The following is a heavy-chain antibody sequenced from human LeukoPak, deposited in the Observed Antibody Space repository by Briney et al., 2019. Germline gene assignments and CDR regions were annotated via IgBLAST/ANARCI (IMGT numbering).Heavy chain of an antibody. CDR3: ARDRWEDTAMVYYYYYYGMDV. V-gene: IGHV3-30-3*01. CDR2: ISYDGSNK. J-gene: IGHJ6*02. D-gene: IGHD5-18*01. CDR1: GFTFSSYA. Sequence: GGSLRLSCAASGFTFSSYAMHWVRQAPGKGLEWVAVISYDGSNKYYADSVKGRFTISRDNSKNTLYLQMNSLRAEDTAVYYCARDRWEDTAMVYYYYYYGMDVWGQGTTVTVSS.